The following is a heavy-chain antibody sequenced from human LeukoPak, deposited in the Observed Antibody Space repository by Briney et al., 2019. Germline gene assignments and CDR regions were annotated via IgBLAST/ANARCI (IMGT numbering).Heavy chain of an antibody. J-gene: IGHJ4*02. CDR1: GGTFSSYA. CDR3: ARAPSIGAADY. D-gene: IGHD6-13*01. V-gene: IGHV1-2*02. CDR2: INPKSGGA. Sequence: ASVKVSCKASGGTFSSYAISWVRQAPGQGLEWMGWINPKSGGANYAQKFQGRVIMIRDTSITTAYMDLRRLRSDDTAVYYCARAPSIGAADYWGQGTLVTVSS.